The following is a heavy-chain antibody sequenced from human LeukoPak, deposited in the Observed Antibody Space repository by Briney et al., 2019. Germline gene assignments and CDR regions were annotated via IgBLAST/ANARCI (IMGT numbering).Heavy chain of an antibody. CDR3: ASEGGDYYDSSGYLGY. CDR2: ISSSSYI. CDR1: GFTFSSYS. Sequence: GGSLRLSCAASGFTFSSYSMNWVRQAPGKGLEWVSSISSSSYIYYADSVKGRFTISRDNAKNSLYLQMNSLRAEDTAVYYCASEGGDYYDSSGYLGYWGQGTLVTVSS. D-gene: IGHD3-22*01. J-gene: IGHJ4*02. V-gene: IGHV3-21*01.